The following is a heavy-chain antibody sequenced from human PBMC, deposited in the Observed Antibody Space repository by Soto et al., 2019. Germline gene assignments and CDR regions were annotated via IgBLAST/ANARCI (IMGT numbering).Heavy chain of an antibody. Sequence: QVQLLESGGGVVQPGRSLRLSCAASGFIFSSYAMHWVRQAPGKGLEWVAVISHGGNEKYYADSVEGRFTISRDNSKNLFYRKLKGRSPEYTAVYYCAKVSSDRAYYSFAMDVWGQGTTVTVSS. CDR3: AKVSSDRAYYSFAMDV. CDR2: ISHGGNEK. CDR1: GFIFSSYA. J-gene: IGHJ6*02. V-gene: IGHV3-30*18.